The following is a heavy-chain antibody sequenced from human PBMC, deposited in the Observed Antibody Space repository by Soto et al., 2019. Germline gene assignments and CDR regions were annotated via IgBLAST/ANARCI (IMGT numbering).Heavy chain of an antibody. CDR2: ITSNSVYV. D-gene: IGHD1-26*01. CDR3: ARDLSGGNFYYHGLDV. Sequence: EVQLVESGGGLVKPGWSLRLSCAVSGFTFSDFDMTWVRQAPGKGLEWVSSITSNSVYVYYADSLKGRFTISRDNAKSSLYLQMNSLRADDTAVYYCARDLSGGNFYYHGLDVWGQGTTVTVSS. J-gene: IGHJ6*02. V-gene: IGHV3-21*01. CDR1: GFTFSDFD.